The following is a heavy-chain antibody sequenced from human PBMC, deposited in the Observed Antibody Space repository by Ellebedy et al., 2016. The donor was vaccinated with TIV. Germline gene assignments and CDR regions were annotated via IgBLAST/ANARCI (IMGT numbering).Heavy chain of an antibody. CDR3: ARDNYGSIDY. CDR2: INLDGSGI. CDR1: GITFSSSW. V-gene: IGHV3-74*01. Sequence: GESLKISCGASGITFSSSWMHWVRQAPGKGLVGVSQINLDGSGIIYADSVKGRFTISRDDTKNVLYLQMDSLRVEDTALYYCARDNYGSIDYWGQGTLVTVSS. J-gene: IGHJ4*02. D-gene: IGHD3-10*01.